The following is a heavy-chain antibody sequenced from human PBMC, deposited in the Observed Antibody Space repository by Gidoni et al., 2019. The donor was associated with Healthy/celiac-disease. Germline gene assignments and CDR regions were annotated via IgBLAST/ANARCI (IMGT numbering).Heavy chain of an antibody. V-gene: IGHV4-39*01. J-gene: IGHJ4*02. CDR1: GGSISSSSYY. D-gene: IGHD1-1*01. CDR2: IYYSGST. Sequence: QLQLQESGPGLVKPSETLSLTCTVSGGSISSSSYYWGWIRQRPGKGLEWIGSIYYSGSTYYNPSLKSRVTISVDTSKNQFSLKLSSVTAADTAVYYCARMASKWNDFSDWGQGTLVTVSS. CDR3: ARMASKWNDFSD.